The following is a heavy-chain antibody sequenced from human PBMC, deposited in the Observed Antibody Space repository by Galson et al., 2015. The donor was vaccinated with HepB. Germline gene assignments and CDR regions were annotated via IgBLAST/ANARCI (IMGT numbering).Heavy chain of an antibody. D-gene: IGHD2-2*01. CDR1: GDTFSSAG. Sequence: SVKVSCKASGDTFSSAGISWVRQAPGQGLQWMGGIIPAFGTPKYAQKFQDRVTITADESTSTAYMELSTLRSDDTAVYYCASGQTRDYYFYYNMDVWGKGTTATVSS. CDR2: IIPAFGTP. CDR3: ASGQTRDYYFYYNMDV. J-gene: IGHJ6*03. V-gene: IGHV1-69*13.